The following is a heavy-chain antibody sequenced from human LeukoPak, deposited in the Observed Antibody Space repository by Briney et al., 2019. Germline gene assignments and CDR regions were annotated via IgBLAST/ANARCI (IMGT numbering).Heavy chain of an antibody. CDR1: GYTFTGYY. V-gene: IGHV1-46*01. CDR2: INPSGGST. CDR3: ARDYRTIGLDYGDYCYFQH. J-gene: IGHJ1*01. Sequence: GASVKVSCKASGYTFTGYYMHWVRQAPGQGLEWMGIINPSGGSTSYAQKFQGRVTMTRDTSTSTVYMELSSLRSEDTAVYYCARDYRTIGLDYGDYCYFQHWGQGTLVTVSS. D-gene: IGHD4-17*01.